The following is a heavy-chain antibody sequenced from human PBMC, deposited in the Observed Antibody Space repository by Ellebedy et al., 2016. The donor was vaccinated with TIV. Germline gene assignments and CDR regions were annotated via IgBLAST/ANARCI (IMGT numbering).Heavy chain of an antibody. CDR1: GFTFSSYA. Sequence: GESLKISXAASGFTFSSYAMSWVRQAPGKGLEWVSAISGSGGSTYYADSVKGRFTISRDNSKNTLYLQMNSLRAEDTAVYYCPPYYMDVWGKGTTVTVSS. CDR2: ISGSGGST. CDR3: PPYYMDV. J-gene: IGHJ6*03. V-gene: IGHV3-23*01.